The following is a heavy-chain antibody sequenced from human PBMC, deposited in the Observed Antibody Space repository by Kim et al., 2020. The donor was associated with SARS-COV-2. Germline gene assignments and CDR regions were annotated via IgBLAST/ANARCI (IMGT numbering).Heavy chain of an antibody. V-gene: IGHV1-69*01. J-gene: IGHJ4*02. D-gene: IGHD6-6*01. Sequence: DYAKGFQGRSTVTPDESTSTAYMELNSLRSEDTAVYYCARDPGYSSSSGDYWGQGTLVTVSS. CDR3: ARDPGYSSSSGDY.